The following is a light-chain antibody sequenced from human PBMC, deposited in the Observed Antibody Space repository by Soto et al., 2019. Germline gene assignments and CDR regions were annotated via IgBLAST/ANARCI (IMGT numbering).Light chain of an antibody. V-gene: IGKV1-5*03. CDR3: QEYNTNSRT. J-gene: IGKJ1*01. CDR1: ESIYSW. Sequence: IQMTQSPSTLSASVGDTVTITCRASESIYSWLAWYKQIPGKAPQLLIYKTSTLQGGVPSRFSGSGSGAEYTLTISSLQPDDFATYFCQEYNTNSRTFSQGTRVETK. CDR2: KTS.